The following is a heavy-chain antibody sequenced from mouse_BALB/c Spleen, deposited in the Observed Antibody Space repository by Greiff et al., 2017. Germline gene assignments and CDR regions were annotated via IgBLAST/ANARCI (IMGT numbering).Heavy chain of an antibody. D-gene: IGHD1-1*01. CDR3: ARGGYYGSSWFAD. J-gene: IGHJ3*01. CDR2: IWAGGST. Sequence: QVQLKESGPGLVAPSQSLSITCTVSGFSLTSYGVHWVRQPPGKGLEWLGVIWAGGSTNYNSALMSRLSISKDNSKSQVFLKMNSLQTDDTAMYYCARGGYYGSSWFADWGQGTLVTVSA. CDR1: GFSLTSYG. V-gene: IGHV2-9*02.